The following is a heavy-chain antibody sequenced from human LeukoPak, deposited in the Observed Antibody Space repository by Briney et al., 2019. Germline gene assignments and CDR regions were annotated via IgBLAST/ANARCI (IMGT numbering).Heavy chain of an antibody. CDR1: GFTFSSYS. J-gene: IGHJ4*02. V-gene: IGHV3-21*04. CDR3: AKDATPGNSMWDYFDY. D-gene: IGHD1-7*01. Sequence: NPGGSLRLSCAASGFTFSSYSMNWVRQAPGRELEWVSSISSSSSYIYYADSVKGRFTVSRDNSKNTLFLQMNSLRAEDTAVYYCAKDATPGNSMWDYFDYWGQGTLVTVSS. CDR2: ISSSSSYI.